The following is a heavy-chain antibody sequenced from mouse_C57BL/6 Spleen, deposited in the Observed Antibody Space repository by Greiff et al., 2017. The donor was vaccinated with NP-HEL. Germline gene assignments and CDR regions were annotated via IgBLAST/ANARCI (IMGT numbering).Heavy chain of an antibody. J-gene: IGHJ4*01. Sequence: VQLQQSGAELVRPGASVKLSCTASGFNIKDDYMHWVKQRPEQGLEWIGWIDPENGDTEYASKFQGKATITADTSSNTAYLQLSSLTSEDTAVYYCTTLYGSTPYYAMDYWGQGTSVTVSS. V-gene: IGHV14-4*01. CDR1: GFNIKDDY. D-gene: IGHD1-1*01. CDR3: TTLYGSTPYYAMDY. CDR2: IDPENGDT.